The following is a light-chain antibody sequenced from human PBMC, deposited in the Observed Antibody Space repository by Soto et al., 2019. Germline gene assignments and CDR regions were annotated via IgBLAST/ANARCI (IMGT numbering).Light chain of an antibody. J-gene: IGKJ2*01. V-gene: IGKV3-20*01. CDR2: GAS. CDR3: QQYGSSPPYT. Sequence: EIVLTQSPGTLSLSPGERATLSCRASQSVSSSYLAWYQQKPGQAPRLLIYGASSRATGIPDRFSGSGSGTACTLTISRLEPEDSAVYYCQQYGSSPPYTFGQGTKLEIK. CDR1: QSVSSSY.